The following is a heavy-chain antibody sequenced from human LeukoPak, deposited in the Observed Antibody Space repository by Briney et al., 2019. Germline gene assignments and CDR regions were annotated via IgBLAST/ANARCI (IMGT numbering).Heavy chain of an antibody. CDR1: GGSFSGYY. V-gene: IGHV4-34*01. D-gene: IGHD3-3*01. Sequence: PSETLSLTCAVYGGSFSGYYWSWIRQPPGKGLEWIGEINHSGSTNYNPSLKSRVTISVDTSKNQFSLKLSSVTAADTAVYYCARDGVYYDFWSGYFEVPARGTWFDPWGQGTLVTVSS. CDR3: ARDGVYYDFWSGYFEVPARGTWFDP. CDR2: INHSGST. J-gene: IGHJ5*02.